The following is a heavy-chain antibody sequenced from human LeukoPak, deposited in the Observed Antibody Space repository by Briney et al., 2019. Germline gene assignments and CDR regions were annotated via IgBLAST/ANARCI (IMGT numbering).Heavy chain of an antibody. V-gene: IGHV3-53*01. J-gene: IGHJ2*01. CDR2: IYSGDTT. CDR3: ARDPSRWYFDL. CDR1: GFSVSSNY. Sequence: GGSLRLSCAASGFSVSSNYMSWVRQAPGRGLEWVSVIYSGDTTYYADSVKGRFTISRDTSKNTLYLQMNSLRPEDTAVYYCARDPSRWYFDLWGRGILVTVSS. D-gene: IGHD2-2*01.